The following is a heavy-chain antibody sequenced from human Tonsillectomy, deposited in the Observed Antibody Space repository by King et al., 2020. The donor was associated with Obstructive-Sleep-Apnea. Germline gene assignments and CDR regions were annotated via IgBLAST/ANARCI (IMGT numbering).Heavy chain of an antibody. CDR3: ARDIVDWFDP. CDR1: GGSVSSGSYY. CDR2: IYYSGST. V-gene: IGHV4-61*01. J-gene: IGHJ5*02. Sequence: QLQESGPGLVKPSETLSLTCTVSGGSVSSGSYYWSWIRQPPGKGLEWIGYIYYSGSTNYNPSLKSRVTISVDTSKNQFSLKLSSVTAADTAVYYCARDIVDWFDPWGQGTLVTVSS. D-gene: IGHD1-26*01.